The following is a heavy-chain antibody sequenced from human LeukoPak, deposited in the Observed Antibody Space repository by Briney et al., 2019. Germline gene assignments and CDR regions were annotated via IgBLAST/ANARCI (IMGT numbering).Heavy chain of an antibody. CDR1: GYTFTSYG. CDR3: ARGNRTTYDFWSGLDGDAFDI. D-gene: IGHD3-3*01. J-gene: IGHJ3*02. CDR2: ISAYNGNT. Sequence: ASVKVSCKASGYTFTSYGISWVRQAPGQGLEWMGWISAYNGNTNYAQKLQGRVTMTTDTSTSTAYMELRSLRSDDTAVYYCARGNRTTYDFWSGLDGDAFDIWGQGTMVTVSS. V-gene: IGHV1-18*01.